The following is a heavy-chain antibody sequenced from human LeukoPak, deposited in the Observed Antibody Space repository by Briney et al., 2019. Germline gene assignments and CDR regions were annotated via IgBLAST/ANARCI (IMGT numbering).Heavy chain of an antibody. CDR2: IYYSGST. CDR1: GGSISSSSYY. Sequence: SETLSLTCTVSGGSISSSSYYWGWIRQPPGKGLEWIGYIYYSGSTYYNPSLKSRVTISVDTSKNQFSLKLSSVTAADTAVYYCARGIQFDYWGQGTLVTVSS. J-gene: IGHJ4*02. CDR3: ARGIQFDY. V-gene: IGHV4-31*03.